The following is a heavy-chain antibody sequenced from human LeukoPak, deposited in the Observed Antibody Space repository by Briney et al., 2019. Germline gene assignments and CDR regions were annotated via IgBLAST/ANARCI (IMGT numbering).Heavy chain of an antibody. V-gene: IGHV4-4*02. CDR2: IYHSGST. Sequence: SGTLSLTCAVSGGSISSSNWWSWVRQPPGKGLEWIGEIYHSGSTNYNPSLKSRVTISVDTSKNQFSLKLSSVTAADTAVYYCARDPFGVVIISDGYYFDYWGQGTLVTVSS. CDR1: GGSISSSNW. CDR3: ARDPFGVVIISDGYYFDY. D-gene: IGHD3-3*01. J-gene: IGHJ4*02.